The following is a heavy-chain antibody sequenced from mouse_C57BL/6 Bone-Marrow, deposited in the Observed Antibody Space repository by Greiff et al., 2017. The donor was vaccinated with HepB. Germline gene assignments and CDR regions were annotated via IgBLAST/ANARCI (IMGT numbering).Heavy chain of an antibody. D-gene: IGHD2-1*01. J-gene: IGHJ4*01. CDR1: GYTFTSYW. CDR3: ARGVYYGNLFYAMDY. V-gene: IGHV1-55*01. Sequence: VQLQQPGAELVKPGASVKMSCKASGYTFTSYWITWVKQRPGQGLEWIGDIYPGSGSTNYNEKFKSKATLTVDTSSSTAYMQLSSLTSEDSAVYYCARGVYYGNLFYAMDYWGQGTSVTVSS. CDR2: IYPGSGST.